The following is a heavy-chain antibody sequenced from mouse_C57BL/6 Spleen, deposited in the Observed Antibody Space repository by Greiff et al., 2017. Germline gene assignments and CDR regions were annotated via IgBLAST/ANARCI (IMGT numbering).Heavy chain of an antibody. CDR3: ARFYYGSSLDY. J-gene: IGHJ2*01. CDR1: GYTFTSYW. V-gene: IGHV1-55*01. Sequence: QVQLQQPGAELVKPGASVKMSCKASGYTFTSYWITWVKQRPGQGLAWIGDIYPGSGSTNYNEKFKSKATLTVDTSSSTAYMQLSSLASEDSAVYYCARFYYGSSLDYWGQGTTLTVSS. D-gene: IGHD1-1*01. CDR2: IYPGSGST.